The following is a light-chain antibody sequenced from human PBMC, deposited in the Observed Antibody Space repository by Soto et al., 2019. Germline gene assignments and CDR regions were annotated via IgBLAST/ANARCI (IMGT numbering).Light chain of an antibody. J-gene: IGLJ3*02. CDR2: EVS. CDR3: CSYAGGNTFA. V-gene: IGLV2-14*01. CDR1: SSDVGAYNY. Sequence: QSVLTQPASVSGSPGQSITISCTGTSSDVGAYNYVSWYQQHPGKAPKLMIYEVSNRPSGVSDRFSGSRSGNTASLTISGLQTEDEADYYCCSYAGGNTFAFGGGTKLTVL.